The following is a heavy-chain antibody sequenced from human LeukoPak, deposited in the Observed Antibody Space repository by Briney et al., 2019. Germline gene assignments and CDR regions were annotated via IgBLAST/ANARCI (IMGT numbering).Heavy chain of an antibody. Sequence: PGGSLRLSRAASGFTFSSYAMSWVRQAPGKGLEWVSAISGSGGSTYYADSVKGRFTISRDNSKNTLYLQMNSLRAEDTAVYYCAKSGMLRYFDWLPSYFDYWGQGTLVTVSS. CDR2: ISGSGGST. D-gene: IGHD3-9*01. CDR1: GFTFSSYA. V-gene: IGHV3-23*01. CDR3: AKSGMLRYFDWLPSYFDY. J-gene: IGHJ4*02.